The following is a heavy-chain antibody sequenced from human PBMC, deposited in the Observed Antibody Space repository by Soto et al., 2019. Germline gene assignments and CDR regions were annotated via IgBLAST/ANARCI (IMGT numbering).Heavy chain of an antibody. Sequence: PGESLKISCRTSGYKFTSSWIAWVRQMPGKGLEWMGIIFPSDSDTRYSPSLKGQVTISADRSTSTVLLQWASLKASDNAVYFCHRKDKSGYFNWFDLWGQGTLVTVSS. D-gene: IGHD3-22*01. J-gene: IGHJ5*02. CDR1: GYKFTSSW. CDR2: IFPSDSDT. CDR3: HRKDKSGYFNWFDL. V-gene: IGHV5-51*01.